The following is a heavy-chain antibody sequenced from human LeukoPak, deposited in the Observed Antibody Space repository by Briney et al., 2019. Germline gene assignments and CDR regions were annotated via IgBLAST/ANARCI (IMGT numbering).Heavy chain of an antibody. J-gene: IGHJ4*02. CDR1: GAPIGSFY. D-gene: IGHD3-10*01. CDR3: AREAVDYGSGSHDY. Sequence: SETLSLTCTVSGAPIGSFYWSWIRQPAGKGLEWLGRAHSSGSTNYIPSIRSRVTMSVDTSKNQLSLKLNTVTAADTAMYYCAREAVDYGSGSHDYWGQGILVTVYS. V-gene: IGHV4-4*07. CDR2: AHSSGST.